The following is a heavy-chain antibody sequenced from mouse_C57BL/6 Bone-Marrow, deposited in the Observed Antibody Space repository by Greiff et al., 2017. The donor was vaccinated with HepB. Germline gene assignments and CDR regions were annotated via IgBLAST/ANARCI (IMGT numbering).Heavy chain of an antibody. CDR3: ARVRDYSNYGYYAMDY. Sequence: QVQLQQSGAELVRPGASVKLSCKASGYTFTDYYINWVKQRPGQGLEWIARIYPGSGNTYYNEKFKGKATLTAEKSSSTAYMQLSSLTSEDSAVYFCARVRDYSNYGYYAMDYWGQGTSVTVSS. D-gene: IGHD2-5*01. CDR1: GYTFTDYY. J-gene: IGHJ4*01. CDR2: IYPGSGNT. V-gene: IGHV1-76*01.